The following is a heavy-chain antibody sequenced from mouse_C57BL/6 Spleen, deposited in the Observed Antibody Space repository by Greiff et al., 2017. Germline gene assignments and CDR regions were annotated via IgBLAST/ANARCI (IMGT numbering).Heavy chain of an antibody. Sequence: QVQLKESGPELVKPGASVKISCKASGYAFSSSWMNWVKQRPGKGLEWIGRIYPGDGDTNYNGKFKGKATLTADKSSSTAYMQLSSLTSEDSAVYFCARGDVNYDYAMDYWGQGTSVTVSS. CDR2: IYPGDGDT. V-gene: IGHV1-82*01. CDR3: ARGDVNYDYAMDY. D-gene: IGHD1-1*01. CDR1: GYAFSSSW. J-gene: IGHJ4*01.